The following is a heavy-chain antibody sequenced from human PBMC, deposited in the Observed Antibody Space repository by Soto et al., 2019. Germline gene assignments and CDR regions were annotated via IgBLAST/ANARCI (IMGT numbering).Heavy chain of an antibody. CDR1: GFPFSSYS. V-gene: IGHV3-21*01. Sequence: PGGSLRLSCAVSGFPFSSYSMNWVRQAPGEGLEWVSSISRSSSYIYYADSVKGRFTISRDNAKNSLYLQMNSLRAEDTAVYYCARLSNVRGVPHYMDVWGKGTTVTVSS. CDR3: ARLSNVRGVPHYMDV. D-gene: IGHD3-10*02. J-gene: IGHJ6*03. CDR2: ISRSSSYI.